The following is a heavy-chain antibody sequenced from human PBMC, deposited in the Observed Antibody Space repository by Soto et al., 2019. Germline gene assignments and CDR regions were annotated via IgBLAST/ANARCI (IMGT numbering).Heavy chain of an antibody. Sequence: PGESLKISCKGSGYSFTSYWIGWVRQMTGKGLEWMGIIYPGDSDTRYSPSFQGQVTISADKSISTAYLQWSSLKASDTAMYYCARDPRGGNSPLPDAFDIWGQGTIVTVSS. CDR2: IYPGDSDT. D-gene: IGHD2-21*02. CDR3: ARDPRGGNSPLPDAFDI. V-gene: IGHV5-51*01. J-gene: IGHJ3*02. CDR1: GYSFTSYW.